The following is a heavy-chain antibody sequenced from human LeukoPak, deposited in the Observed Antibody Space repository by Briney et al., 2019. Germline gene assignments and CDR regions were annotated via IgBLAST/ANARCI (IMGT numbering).Heavy chain of an antibody. V-gene: IGHV3-23*01. CDR1: GFTFSSYA. CDR3: AKGVAARRERDY. D-gene: IGHD6-6*01. CDR2: ISGSGGST. J-gene: IGHJ4*02. Sequence: PGGSLRLSCAASGFTFSSYAMSWVRQAPGKGLEWVSAISGSGGSTYYADSVKSRFTISRDNSKNTLYLQMNSLRAEDTAVYYCAKGVAARRERDYWGQGTLVTVSS.